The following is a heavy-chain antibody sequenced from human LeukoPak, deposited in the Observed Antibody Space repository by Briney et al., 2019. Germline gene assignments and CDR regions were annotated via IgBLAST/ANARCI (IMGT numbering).Heavy chain of an antibody. CDR1: GFTFSSYG. CDR3: AKEGAGFQNGMDV. Sequence: GRSLRLSCAASGFTFSSYGTHWVRQAPGKELEWVAVISYDGSNKYYADSVKGRFTISRDNSKNTLYLQMNSLRAEDTAVYYCAKEGAGFQNGMDVWGQGTTVTVSS. J-gene: IGHJ6*02. V-gene: IGHV3-30*18. CDR2: ISYDGSNK. D-gene: IGHD2/OR15-2a*01.